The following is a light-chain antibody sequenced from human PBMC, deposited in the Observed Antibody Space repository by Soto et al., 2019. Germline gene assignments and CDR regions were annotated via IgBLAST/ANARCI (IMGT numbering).Light chain of an antibody. CDR1: QSISSW. V-gene: IGKV1-5*03. Sequence: DIQMTQSPSTLSASVGDRVPITCRARQSISSWLAWYQQKPGKAPKLLIYKASSLQSGVPSRFSGSGSGTEFTLSISSLQPDDFATYYCQYYNAFWTFGQGTKVEIK. CDR3: QYYNAFWT. CDR2: KAS. J-gene: IGKJ1*01.